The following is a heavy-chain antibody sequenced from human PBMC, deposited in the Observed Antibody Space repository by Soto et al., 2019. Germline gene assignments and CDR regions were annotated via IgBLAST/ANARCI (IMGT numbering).Heavy chain of an antibody. CDR1: GFTFSNYA. CDR2: ISDSGDST. CDR3: AKDLGTPGVGATIDD. D-gene: IGHD1-26*01. J-gene: IGHJ4*02. Sequence: PGGSLRLSCAASGFTFSNYAMSWVRQAPGKGLEWVSGISDSGDSTYNADSVRGRFTISRDNSKNTLYLQMNSLRAEDAAIYYCAKDLGTPGVGATIDDWGPGTLVTVSS. V-gene: IGHV3-23*01.